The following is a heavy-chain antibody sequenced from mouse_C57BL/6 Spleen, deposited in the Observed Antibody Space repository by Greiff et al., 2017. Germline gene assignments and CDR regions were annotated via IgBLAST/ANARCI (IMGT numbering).Heavy chain of an antibody. CDR3: ARDRGFQYYFDY. CDR2: ISDGGSYT. CDR1: GFTFSSYA. V-gene: IGHV5-4*01. Sequence: DVMLVESGGCLVKPGGSLKLSCAASGFTFSSYAMSWVRQTPEKRLEWVATISDGGSYTYYPDNVKGRFTISRDNAKNNLYLQMSHLKSEDTAMYYCARDRGFQYYFDYWGQGTTLTVSS. J-gene: IGHJ2*01. D-gene: IGHD3-1*01.